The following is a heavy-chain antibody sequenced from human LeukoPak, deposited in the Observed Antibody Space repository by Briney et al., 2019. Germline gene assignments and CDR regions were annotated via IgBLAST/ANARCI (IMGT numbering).Heavy chain of an antibody. CDR3: ARVNDGIFDY. D-gene: IGHD4-23*01. Sequence: SETLSLTCTVSGYSISSGYYWGWIRPPPGKGLEWIGSIYHSGSTYYNPSLKSRVTISVDTSKNQFSLKLSSVTAADTAVYYCARVNDGIFDYWGQGTLVTVSS. V-gene: IGHV4-38-2*02. CDR2: IYHSGST. CDR1: GYSISSGYY. J-gene: IGHJ4*02.